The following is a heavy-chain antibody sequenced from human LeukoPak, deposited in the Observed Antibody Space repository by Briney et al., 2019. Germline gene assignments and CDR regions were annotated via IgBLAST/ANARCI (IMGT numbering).Heavy chain of an antibody. CDR3: AQQVVGTSDTFDI. D-gene: IGHD6-13*01. CDR2: ISYSGST. V-gene: IGHV4-59*01. Sequence: SETLSLTCSVSGASIRSFYWSWIRQPPGKGLEWIGYISYSGSTKYNPSLKSRATMSADTSKGQLSLRLDSVTAADTAVYFCAQQVVGTSDTFDIWGQGTMVTVSS. CDR1: GASIRSFY. J-gene: IGHJ3*02.